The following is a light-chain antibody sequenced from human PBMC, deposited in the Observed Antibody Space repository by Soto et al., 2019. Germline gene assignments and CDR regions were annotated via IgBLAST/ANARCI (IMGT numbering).Light chain of an antibody. CDR1: SSNIGAGYE. CDR3: LSYDSSLGVV. Sequence: QSVLTHPPSVSGAPGQRVTISCTGSSSNIGAGYEVHWYQQLPGTAPKLLIYGNNNRPSGVPDRISGSKSGTSVSLAITGLRAEDEADYYCLSYDSSLGVVFGGGTKVTVL. J-gene: IGLJ3*02. V-gene: IGLV1-40*01. CDR2: GNN.